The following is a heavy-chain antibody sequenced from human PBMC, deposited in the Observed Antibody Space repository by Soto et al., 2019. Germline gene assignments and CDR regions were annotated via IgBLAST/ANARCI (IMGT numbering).Heavy chain of an antibody. CDR2: IWYDGSNK. CDR3: ARGSGARIAAAGSDY. D-gene: IGHD6-13*01. Sequence: GGSLRLSCAASGFTFSSYSMDWVRQAPGKGLEWVAVIWYDGSNKYYADSVKGRFTISRDNSKNTLYLQMNSLRAEDTAVYYCARGSGARIAAAGSDYWGQGTLVTVSS. J-gene: IGHJ4*02. V-gene: IGHV3-33*08. CDR1: GFTFSSYS.